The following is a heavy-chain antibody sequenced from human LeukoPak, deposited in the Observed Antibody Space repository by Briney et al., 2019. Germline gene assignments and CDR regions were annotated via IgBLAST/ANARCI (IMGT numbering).Heavy chain of an antibody. V-gene: IGHV1-46*01. D-gene: IGHD3-22*01. CDR3: AKDMPITMIVVVITGPWDY. J-gene: IGHJ4*02. CDR1: GYTFTSYY. Sequence: ASVTVSCKASGYTFTSYYMHWVRQAPGQGLEWMGIINPSGGSTSYAQKFQGRVTMTRDMSTSTVYMELSSLRSEDTAVYYCAKDMPITMIVVVITGPWDYWGQGTLVTVSS. CDR2: INPSGGST.